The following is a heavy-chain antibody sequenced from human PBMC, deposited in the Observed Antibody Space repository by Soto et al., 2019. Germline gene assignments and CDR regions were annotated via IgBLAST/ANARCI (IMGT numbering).Heavy chain of an antibody. D-gene: IGHD6-19*01. CDR2: NSPSSSTK. CDR3: ARDPYPWESGGWFANWFDP. V-gene: IGHV3-48*01. CDR1: GFTFLNYG. Sequence: EVQLVESGGGLGQTGGSLTLSCAASGFTFLNYGLSWVRQVPGKGPEWISYNSPSSSTKFYADSVKGRFTISRDNAENSLYLQMNSLRAEDTAVYYCARDPYPWESGGWFANWFDPWGQGTLVFVSS. J-gene: IGHJ5*02.